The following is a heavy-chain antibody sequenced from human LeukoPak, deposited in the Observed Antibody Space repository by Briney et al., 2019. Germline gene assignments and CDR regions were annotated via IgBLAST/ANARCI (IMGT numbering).Heavy chain of an antibody. CDR2: ISWNSGNI. V-gene: IGHV3-9*01. CDR1: GFTFDDYA. D-gene: IGHD2-2*01. CDR3: AKDYCSSTTCYYNY. J-gene: IGHJ4*02. Sequence: GGSLRLSCAASGFTFDDYAMHWVRHAPGKGLEWVSGISWNSGNIGYADSVKGRFTISRDNAKNSLFLQMNSLRAEDTALYYCAKDYCSSTTCYYNYWGQGTLVTVSS.